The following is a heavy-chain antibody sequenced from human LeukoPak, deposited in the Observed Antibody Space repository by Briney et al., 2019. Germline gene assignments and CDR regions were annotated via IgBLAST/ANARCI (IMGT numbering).Heavy chain of an antibody. V-gene: IGHV3-11*01. CDR1: GFTFSDYY. J-gene: IGHJ4*02. Sequence: GGSLRLSCAASGFTFSDYYMSWIRQAPGKGLEWVSYISSSGDTIFYADSVKGRFTISRDNAKNSLYLQMNSLRAEDTAVYYCARGDYDYVWGSYRLFDYWGQGTLVTVSS. CDR2: ISSSGDTI. D-gene: IGHD3-16*02. CDR3: ARGDYDYVWGSYRLFDY.